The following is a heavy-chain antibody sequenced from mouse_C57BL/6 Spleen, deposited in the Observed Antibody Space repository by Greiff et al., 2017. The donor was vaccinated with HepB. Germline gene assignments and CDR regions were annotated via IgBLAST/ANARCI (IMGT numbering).Heavy chain of an antibody. CDR1: GYSITSDY. CDR3: ARSPYYSNYVWYFDV. V-gene: IGHV3-8*01. J-gene: IGHJ1*03. CDR2: ISYSGST. D-gene: IGHD2-5*01. Sequence: VQLKESGPGLAKPSQTLSLTCSVTGYSITSDYWNWIRKFPGNKLEYMGYISYSGSTYYNPSLKSRISITRDTSKNQYYLQLNSVTTEDTATNYCARSPYYSNYVWYFDVWGTGTTVTVSS.